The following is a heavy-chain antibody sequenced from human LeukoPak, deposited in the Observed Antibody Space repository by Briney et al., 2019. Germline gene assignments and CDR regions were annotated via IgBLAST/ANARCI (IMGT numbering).Heavy chain of an antibody. D-gene: IGHD1-14*01. CDR3: AKEGTDRWFDP. Sequence: SETLSLTCSVSGYSISSGYYWTFIRQPPGKGLEWIGGIYHTGHTFYNPSLKSRVTISVETSKNQFSLKLNSVTAADTAVYYCAKEGTDRWFDPWGQGTLVTVSS. CDR1: GYSISSGYY. V-gene: IGHV4-38-2*02. J-gene: IGHJ5*02. CDR2: IYHTGHT.